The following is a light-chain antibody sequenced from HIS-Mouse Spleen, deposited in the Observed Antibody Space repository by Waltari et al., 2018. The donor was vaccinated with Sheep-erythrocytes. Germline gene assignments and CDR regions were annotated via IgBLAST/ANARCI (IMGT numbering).Light chain of an antibody. CDR1: SSNIGSNT. CDR3: AAWDDSLNGPV. Sequence: QSVLTQPPSASGTPGQRVTISCSGSSSNIGSNTVNWYQQLPGTAPKLLIYRNKQRPSWVPARFSGSKSGTSASLAISGLQSEDEADYYCAAWDDSLNGPVFGGGTKLTVL. V-gene: IGLV1-44*01. CDR2: RNK. J-gene: IGLJ3*02.